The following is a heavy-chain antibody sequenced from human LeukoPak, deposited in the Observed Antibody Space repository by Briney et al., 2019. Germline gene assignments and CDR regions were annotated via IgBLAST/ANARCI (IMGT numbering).Heavy chain of an antibody. CDR2: INSNSGDT. V-gene: IGHV1-2*02. Sequence: ASVKVSCKASGYTFTGYYIHWLRPAPGQGLEWMGWINSNSGDTNYAQKLQGRVTMTRDTSISTAYMELSSLRSDDTAVYYCARSVREVIDSSRAPFDYWGQGTLVTVSS. J-gene: IGHJ4*02. CDR1: GYTFTGYY. D-gene: IGHD3-10*01. CDR3: ARSVREVIDSSRAPFDY.